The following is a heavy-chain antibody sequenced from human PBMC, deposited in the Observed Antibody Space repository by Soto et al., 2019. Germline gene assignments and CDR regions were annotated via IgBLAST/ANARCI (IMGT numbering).Heavy chain of an antibody. Sequence: NVSCKASGYTFTSYGISWVRQAPGQGLEWMGWISAYNGNTNYAQKLQGRVTMTTDTSTSTAYMELRSLRSDDTAVYYCARDVEDIVVVPAAINFDYWGQGTLVTVSS. CDR1: GYTFTSYG. CDR3: ARDVEDIVVVPAAINFDY. D-gene: IGHD2-2*01. J-gene: IGHJ4*02. V-gene: IGHV1-18*01. CDR2: ISAYNGNT.